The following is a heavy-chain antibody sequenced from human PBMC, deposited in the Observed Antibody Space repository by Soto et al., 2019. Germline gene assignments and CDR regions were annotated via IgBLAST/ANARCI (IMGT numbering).Heavy chain of an antibody. CDR2: ISSNGVGT. J-gene: IGHJ6*03. V-gene: IGHV3-64*01. CDR1: GFTLSGYA. Sequence: PGGSLRLSCAASGFTLSGYAVDWVRQAPGKGLEYVSGISSNGVGTYYANSVQGRFTISRDNSKNTVYLQMGSLRPEDMAVYYCARRARPHFYYMDVWGKGTTVTVSS. D-gene: IGHD6-6*01. CDR3: ARRARPHFYYMDV.